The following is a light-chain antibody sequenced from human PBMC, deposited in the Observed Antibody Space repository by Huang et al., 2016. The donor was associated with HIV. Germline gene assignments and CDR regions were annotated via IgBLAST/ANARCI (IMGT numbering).Light chain of an antibody. CDR2: GAS. J-gene: IGKJ1*01. V-gene: IGKV3-20*01. Sequence: LSCRASQSVSSSYLAWYQQKPGQAPRLLIYGASSRATGLPDRFSGSGSGTDFTLTISRLEPEDFAVYYCQQYGSSRTFGQGTKVEIK. CDR3: QQYGSSRT. CDR1: QSVSSSY.